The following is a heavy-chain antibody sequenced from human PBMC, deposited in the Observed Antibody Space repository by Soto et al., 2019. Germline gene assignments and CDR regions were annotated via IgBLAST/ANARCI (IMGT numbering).Heavy chain of an antibody. J-gene: IGHJ6*02. CDR1: GFTFSSYG. D-gene: IGHD1-1*01. Sequence: GGSLRLSWAASGFTFSSYGVSWVRQAPGKGLEWVSAISGSGGSTYYADSVKGRFTISRDNSKNTLYLQMNSLRAEDTAVYYWAKHGTTGTTSMAVWVQGTTVTRSS. V-gene: IGHV3-23*01. CDR2: ISGSGGST. CDR3: AKHGTTGTTSMAV.